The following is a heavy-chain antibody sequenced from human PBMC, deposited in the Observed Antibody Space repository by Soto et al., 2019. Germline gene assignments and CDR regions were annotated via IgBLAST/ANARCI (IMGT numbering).Heavy chain of an antibody. V-gene: IGHV2-5*02. Sequence: QITLKESSPTLVKPTQTLTLTCTFSGFSLSTSAVGVGWIPQPPGKAMEWLALIYWDDDKRYSPSLKSRLTITKDTSKNQVVLTMTNMDPVDTATYYCAHSLPWYILFDYWGQGTLVTVSS. J-gene: IGHJ4*02. CDR1: GFSLSTSAVG. D-gene: IGHD2-8*02. CDR3: AHSLPWYILFDY. CDR2: IYWDDDK.